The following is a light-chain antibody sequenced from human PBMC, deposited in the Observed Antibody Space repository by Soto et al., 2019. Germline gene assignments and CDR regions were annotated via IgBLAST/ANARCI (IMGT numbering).Light chain of an antibody. V-gene: IGKV3-15*01. CDR1: QSVSTN. J-gene: IGKJ1*01. CDR3: QQYNSWPLT. Sequence: EIVMTQSPATLSVSPGERATLSCRASQSVSTNLAWYQQRPGQRPRLLIYGASTRATGLPARFSGSGSGTDFTLIISSLQSEDFAVYYCQQYNSWPLTFGQGTKVDVK. CDR2: GAS.